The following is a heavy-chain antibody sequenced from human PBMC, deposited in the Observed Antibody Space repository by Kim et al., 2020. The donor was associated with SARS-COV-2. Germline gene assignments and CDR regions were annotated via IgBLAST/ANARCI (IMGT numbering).Heavy chain of an antibody. CDR2: IYSGGST. Sequence: GGSLRLSCAASGFTVSSNYMSWVRQAPGKGLEWVSVIYSGGSTYYADSVKGRFTISRHNSKNTLYLQMNSLRAEDTAVYYCARGGGSSSWYVEGFDYWGQGTLVTVSS. CDR1: GFTVSSNY. V-gene: IGHV3-53*04. CDR3: ARGGGSSSWYVEGFDY. J-gene: IGHJ4*02. D-gene: IGHD6-13*01.